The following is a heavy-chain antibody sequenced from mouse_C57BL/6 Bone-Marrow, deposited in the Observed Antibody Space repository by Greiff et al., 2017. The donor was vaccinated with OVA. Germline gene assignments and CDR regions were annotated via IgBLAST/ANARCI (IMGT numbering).Heavy chain of an antibody. V-gene: IGHV1-18*01. CDR2: INPNNGGT. J-gene: IGHJ3*01. D-gene: IGHD4-1*01. CDR1: GYTFTDYN. CDR3: ARTIPGAWFAY. Sequence: VQLKESGPELVKPGASVKIPCKASGYTFTDYNMDWVKQSHGKSLEWIGDINPNNGGTIYNQKFKGKATLTVDKSSSTAYMELRSLTSEGTAVYYCARTIPGAWFAYWGQGTLVTVSA.